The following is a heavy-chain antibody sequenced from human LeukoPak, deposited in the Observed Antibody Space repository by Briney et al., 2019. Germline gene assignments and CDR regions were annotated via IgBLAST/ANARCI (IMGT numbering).Heavy chain of an antibody. CDR3: ARSRGIGYCSGGSCYHGAFDI. CDR1: GYSISSGYY. V-gene: IGHV4-38-2*01. J-gene: IGHJ3*02. Sequence: SETLSLTCAVSGYSISSGYYWGWIRQPPGKGLEWIGSIYHSGSTYYNPSLKSRVTISVDTSKNQFSLKLSSVTAADTAVYYCARSRGIGYCSGGSCYHGAFDIWGQGTMVTVSS. D-gene: IGHD2-15*01. CDR2: IYHSGST.